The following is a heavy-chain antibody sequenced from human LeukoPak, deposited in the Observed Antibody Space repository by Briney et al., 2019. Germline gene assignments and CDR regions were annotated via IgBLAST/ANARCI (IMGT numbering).Heavy chain of an antibody. J-gene: IGHJ4*02. CDR1: GGSFSGYY. CDR3: AGETDGGVGY. V-gene: IGHV4-34*01. D-gene: IGHD5-24*01. Sequence: SETLSLTCAVYGGSFSGYYWSWIRQPPGKGLEWIGEINHSGSTNYNPSLKSRVIISVDTSKNQFSLKLSSVTAADTAVYYCAGETDGGVGYWGQGTLVTVSS. CDR2: INHSGST.